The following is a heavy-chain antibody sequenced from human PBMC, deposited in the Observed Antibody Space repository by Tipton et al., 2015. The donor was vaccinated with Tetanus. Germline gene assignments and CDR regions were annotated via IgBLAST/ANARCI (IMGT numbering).Heavy chain of an antibody. CDR1: GGSFSGYY. CDR3: ARSLRPYYYYGMDV. J-gene: IGHJ6*02. Sequence: TLSLTCAVYGGSFSGYYWSWIRQPPGKGLEWIGEINHSGSTNYNPSLKSRVTISVDTSKNQFSLKLSSVTAADTAVYYCARSLRPYYYYGMDVWGQGTTVTVSS. D-gene: IGHD3-10*01. CDR2: INHSGST. V-gene: IGHV4-34*01.